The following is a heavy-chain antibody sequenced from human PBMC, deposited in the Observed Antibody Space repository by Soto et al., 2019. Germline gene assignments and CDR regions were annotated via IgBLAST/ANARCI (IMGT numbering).Heavy chain of an antibody. D-gene: IGHD5-18*01. CDR2: IYYSGNT. CDR3: EKQGFTAPWDWFDP. Sequence: QVQLQESGPGLVKPSETLSLTCTVSGGFISSSSTYYWGWIRQPPGKGLEWIGSIYYSGNTYYNPSLKGRVTISVDTSKNQFSLRLNSETAADTAVFYCEKQGFTAPWDWFDPWGQGTLVTVSS. CDR1: GGFISSSSTYY. J-gene: IGHJ5*02. V-gene: IGHV4-39*01.